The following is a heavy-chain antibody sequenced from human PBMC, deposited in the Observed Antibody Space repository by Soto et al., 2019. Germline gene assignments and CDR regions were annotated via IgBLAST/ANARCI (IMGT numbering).Heavy chain of an antibody. CDR2: IYYSGST. J-gene: IGHJ3*02. V-gene: IGHV4-31*03. CDR3: ARARLRAVYAFDI. CDR1: GGSVSSGAYY. D-gene: IGHD5-12*01. Sequence: QVQLQESDAGLVKASQTLSLTCTVSGGSVSSGAYYWTWIRQRPGKGLEWIGYIYYSGSTYYSPSLKRRLYISLETSKNQSSLRLSSVTAADTAMYYCARARLRAVYAFDIWGQGTMVTVSS.